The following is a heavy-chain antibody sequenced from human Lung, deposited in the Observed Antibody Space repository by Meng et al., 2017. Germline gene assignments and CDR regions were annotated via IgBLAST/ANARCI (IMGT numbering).Heavy chain of an antibody. CDR3: ARGSITMVRGVSVFDP. Sequence: QVQPQESGPGLVSPSRTLPLTCAVSCCSISSSNWWSWVRQPPGKGLEWIGEIYHSGSTNYNPSLKSRVTISVDKSKNQFSLKLSSVTAADTAVYYCARGSITMVRGVSVFDPWGQGTLVTVSS. J-gene: IGHJ5*02. D-gene: IGHD3-10*01. CDR2: IYHSGST. V-gene: IGHV4-4*02. CDR1: CCSISSSNW.